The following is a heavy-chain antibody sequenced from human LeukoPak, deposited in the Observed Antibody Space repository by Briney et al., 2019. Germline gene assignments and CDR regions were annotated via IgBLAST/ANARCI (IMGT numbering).Heavy chain of an antibody. J-gene: IGHJ6*03. CDR2: INPNSGGT. V-gene: IGHV1-2*04. CDR1: GYIFTGYY. CDR3: ASRTGTTPVYMDV. Sequence: ASVKVSCKASGYIFTGYYMHWVRQAPGQGLEWMGWINPNSGGTNYAQKFQGWVTMTRDTSISTAYMELSSLRSEDTAVYYCASRTGTTPVYMDVWGKGTTVTVSS. D-gene: IGHD1-1*01.